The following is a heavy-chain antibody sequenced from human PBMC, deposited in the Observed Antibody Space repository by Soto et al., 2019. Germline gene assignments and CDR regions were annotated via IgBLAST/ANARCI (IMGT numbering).Heavy chain of an antibody. J-gene: IGHJ4*02. CDR2: IYYSGST. D-gene: IGHD6-13*01. Sequence: SETLSLTCTVSGGSISSYYWSWIRQPPGKGLEWIGYIYYSGSTNYNPSLKSRVTISVDTSKNQFSLKLSSVTAADTAVYYCARGDSSSWALYYFDYWGQGTLVTVSS. V-gene: IGHV4-59*01. CDR3: ARGDSSSWALYYFDY. CDR1: GGSISSYY.